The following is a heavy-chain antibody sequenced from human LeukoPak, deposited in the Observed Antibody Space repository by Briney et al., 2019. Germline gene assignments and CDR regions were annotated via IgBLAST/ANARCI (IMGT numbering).Heavy chain of an antibody. CDR2: IYYSGTT. V-gene: IGHV4-59*12. D-gene: IGHD6-19*01. J-gene: IGHJ4*02. CDR3: ARVGSGWGEIDY. Sequence: PSETLSLTCTVSGGSISSYHWSWIRQPPGKGLEWIGYIYYSGTTNYNPSLKSRVTISLVTSKNQFSLNLSSVTAADTAVYYCARVGSGWGEIDYWGQGTLVTVSS. CDR1: GGSISSYH.